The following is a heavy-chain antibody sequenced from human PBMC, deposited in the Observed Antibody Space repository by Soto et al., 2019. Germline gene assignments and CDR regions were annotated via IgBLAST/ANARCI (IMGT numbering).Heavy chain of an antibody. V-gene: IGHV4-31*03. CDR2: IYYSGST. CDR3: ARGGGIAARQYTWFDP. CDR1: GGSISSGGYY. J-gene: IGHJ5*02. Sequence: QVQLQESGPGLVKPSQTLSLTCTVSGGSISSGGYYWSWIRQHPGKGLEWIGYIYYSGSTYYNPSLKSRVTISVDTSKNQSSPKLSSVTAADTAVYYGARGGGIAARQYTWFDPWGQGTLVTVSS. D-gene: IGHD6-6*01.